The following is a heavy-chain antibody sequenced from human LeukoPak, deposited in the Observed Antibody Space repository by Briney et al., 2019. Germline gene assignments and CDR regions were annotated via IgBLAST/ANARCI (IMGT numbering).Heavy chain of an antibody. CDR3: ARVQGGGYRTADS. CDR2: IIENGNRQ. V-gene: IGHV3-30*04. Sequence: GRSLRLSCSASGFTFSNYIMHWVRQAPGKGLDWVAVIIENGNRQYFADSVKGRFTISRDNSKNTLFLQMNSLRGEDTAMYYCARVQGGGYRTADSWGQGTLVTVSS. J-gene: IGHJ4*02. CDR1: GFTFSNYI. D-gene: IGHD6-25*01.